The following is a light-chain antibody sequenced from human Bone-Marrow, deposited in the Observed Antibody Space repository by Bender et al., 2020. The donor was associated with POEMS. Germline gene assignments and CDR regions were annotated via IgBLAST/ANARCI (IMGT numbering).Light chain of an antibody. V-gene: IGLV1-40*01. Sequence: QSVLTQPPSVSGAPGQRVTISCTGSSSNTGSGYDINWYQHLPGTAPKLLIYGYNNRPSGVPDRFSGSKSGTSASLAITGLQVEDEADYYCCSYVGSSTFVFGTGTKVTVL. CDR2: GYN. J-gene: IGLJ1*01. CDR1: SSNTGSGYD. CDR3: CSYVGSSTFV.